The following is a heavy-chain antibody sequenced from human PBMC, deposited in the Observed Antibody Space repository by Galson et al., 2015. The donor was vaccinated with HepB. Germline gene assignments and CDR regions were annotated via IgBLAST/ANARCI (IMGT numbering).Heavy chain of an antibody. CDR2: ISGYSGKT. Sequence: QSGAEVKKPGASVKVSCKTSGYIFTSFGISWVRQAPGQGLEWMGWISGYSGKTEYAQNLQGRVTVTTDTSATTAYLELRSLRSDDTAVYYCARVRLVSAGLNDYWGQGTLVTVSS. CDR3: ARVRLVSAGLNDY. D-gene: IGHD5/OR15-5a*01. CDR1: GYIFTSFG. J-gene: IGHJ4*02. V-gene: IGHV1-18*01.